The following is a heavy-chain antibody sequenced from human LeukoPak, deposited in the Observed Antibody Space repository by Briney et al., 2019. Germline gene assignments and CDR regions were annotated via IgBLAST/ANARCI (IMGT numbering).Heavy chain of an antibody. CDR3: ARDPGGVSGYTYGYRFDY. D-gene: IGHD5-18*01. CDR2: IYYSGST. CDR1: GGSISSSSYY. V-gene: IGHV4-39*07. Sequence: SETLSLTCTVSGGSISSSSYYWGWIRQPPGKGLEWIGSIYYSGSTYYNPSLKSRVTISVDTSKNQFSLKLSSVTAADTAVYYCARDPGGVSGYTYGYRFDYWGQGTLVTVSS. J-gene: IGHJ4*02.